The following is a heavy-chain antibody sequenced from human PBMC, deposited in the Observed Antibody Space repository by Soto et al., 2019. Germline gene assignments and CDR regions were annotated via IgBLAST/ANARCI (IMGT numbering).Heavy chain of an antibody. Sequence: PSETLSLTCTVSGGSISSYYWSWIRQPPGKGLEWIGYIYYSGSTNYNPSLKSRVTISVDTSKNQFSLKLSSVTAADTAVYYCARERYSYGRYYYYGMDVWGQGTTVTVSS. CDR1: GGSISSYY. D-gene: IGHD5-18*01. CDR3: ARERYSYGRYYYYGMDV. CDR2: IYYSGST. V-gene: IGHV4-59*01. J-gene: IGHJ6*02.